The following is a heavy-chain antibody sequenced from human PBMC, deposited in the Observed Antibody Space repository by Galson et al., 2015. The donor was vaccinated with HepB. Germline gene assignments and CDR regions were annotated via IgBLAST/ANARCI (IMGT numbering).Heavy chain of an antibody. CDR2: IIPIFGTA. Sequence: CKNAGCTFCSYAISWLRQAPGQGLERKGGIIPIFGTANYAQKFQGRITITADESTRADYMEMSSLRSEDTAVYYCARAVNNGPYLLEYWGQGTLVTVSS. J-gene: IGHJ4*02. D-gene: IGHD3-3*01. CDR1: GCTFCSYA. CDR3: ARAVNNGPYLLEY. V-gene: IGHV1-69*01.